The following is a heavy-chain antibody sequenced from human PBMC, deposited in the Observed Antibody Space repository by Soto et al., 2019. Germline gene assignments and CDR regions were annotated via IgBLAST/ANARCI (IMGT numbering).Heavy chain of an antibody. CDR3: ARDRSTGYFDY. CDR1: GGSISSGGYS. J-gene: IGHJ4*02. Sequence: SETLSLTCAVSGGSISSGGYSWSWIRQPPGKGLEWIGYIYHSGSTYYNPSLKSRVTISVDRSKNQFSLKLSSVTAADTAVYYCARDRSTGYFDYWGQGTLVTVSS. D-gene: IGHD4-17*01. CDR2: IYHSGST. V-gene: IGHV4-30-2*01.